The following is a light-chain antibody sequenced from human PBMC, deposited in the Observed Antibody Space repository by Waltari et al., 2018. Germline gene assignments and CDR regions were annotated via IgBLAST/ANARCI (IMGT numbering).Light chain of an antibody. CDR2: EVS. CDR1: SSDVGGYNY. V-gene: IGLV2-14*01. CDR3: SSYTSSSTLV. J-gene: IGLJ2*01. Sequence: QSALTQPASVSGSPGKSITISCTGTSSDVGGYNYVSWYQQHPGKAPKPMIYEVSNRPSGVSNRFSGSKSGNTASLTISGLQAEDEADYYCSSYTSSSTLVFGGGTKLTVL.